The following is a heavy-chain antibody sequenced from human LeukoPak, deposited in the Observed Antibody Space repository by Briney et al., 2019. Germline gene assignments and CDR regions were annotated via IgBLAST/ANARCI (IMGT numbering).Heavy chain of an antibody. V-gene: IGHV3-7*01. CDR2: IKTDGSEK. CDR1: GFTFSNYR. Sequence: GGSLRLSCEGSGFTFSNYRMGWVRQAPGKGLQWVANIKTDGSEKYYVDSVKGRFTISRDNAKNSLYLQMNSLRAEDTAVYYCATYSSLNRREFQFWGQGTLLTVSS. CDR3: ATYSSLNRREFQF. J-gene: IGHJ1*01. D-gene: IGHD3-22*01.